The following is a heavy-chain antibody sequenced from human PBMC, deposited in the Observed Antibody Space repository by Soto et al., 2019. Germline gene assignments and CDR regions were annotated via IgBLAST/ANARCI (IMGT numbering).Heavy chain of an antibody. CDR1: GFNFSSYA. Sequence: PGGSLRLSCAASGFNFSSYAMSWVRQAPGKGLEWVSAISGSGGSTYYADSVKGRFTISRDNSKNTLYLQMNSLRAEDTAVYYCAKPGVWQLVLDYWGQGTLVTVSS. V-gene: IGHV3-23*01. CDR2: ISGSGGST. J-gene: IGHJ4*02. D-gene: IGHD6-13*01. CDR3: AKPGVWQLVLDY.